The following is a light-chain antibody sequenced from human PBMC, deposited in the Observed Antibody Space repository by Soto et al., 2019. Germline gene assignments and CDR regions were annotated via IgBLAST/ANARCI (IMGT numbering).Light chain of an antibody. Sequence: DIQMTQSPSTLSASVGDRVTLTCRASQSISSWLAWFQQKPGKAPKLLIYKASSLESGVPSRFSGSGSGTDFTLTISRLQPDDFATYYCQQYNIYPWTVGQGTKVDIK. CDR1: QSISSW. CDR2: KAS. CDR3: QQYNIYPWT. V-gene: IGKV1-5*03. J-gene: IGKJ1*01.